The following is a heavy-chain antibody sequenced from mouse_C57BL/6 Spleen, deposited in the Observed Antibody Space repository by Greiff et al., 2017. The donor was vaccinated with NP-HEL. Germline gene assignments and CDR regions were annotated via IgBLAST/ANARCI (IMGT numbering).Heavy chain of an antibody. CDR3: ARLTFTTVVATGYFDV. Sequence: VQLQQPGAELVRPGSSVKLSCKASGYTFTSYWMHWVKQRPIQGLEWIGNIDPSDSETHYNQKFKDKATLTVDKSSSTAYMQLSSLTSEDSAVYYGARLTFTTVVATGYFDVWGTGTTVTVSS. CDR1: GYTFTSYW. V-gene: IGHV1-52*01. J-gene: IGHJ1*03. CDR2: IDPSDSET. D-gene: IGHD1-1*01.